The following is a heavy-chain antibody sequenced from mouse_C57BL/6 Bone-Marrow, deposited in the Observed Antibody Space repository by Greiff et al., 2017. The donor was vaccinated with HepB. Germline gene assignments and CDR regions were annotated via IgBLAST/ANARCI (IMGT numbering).Heavy chain of an antibody. CDR3: ARSYYYGSSFWYFDV. J-gene: IGHJ1*03. CDR1: GYTFTDYN. D-gene: IGHD1-1*01. Sequence: EVKLVESGPELVKPGASVKIPCKASGYTFTDYNMDWVKQSHGKSLEWIGDINPNNGGTIYNQKFKGKATLTVAKSSSTAYMELRSLTSEDTAVYYCARSYYYGSSFWYFDVWGTGTTVTVSS. V-gene: IGHV1-18*01. CDR2: INPNNGGT.